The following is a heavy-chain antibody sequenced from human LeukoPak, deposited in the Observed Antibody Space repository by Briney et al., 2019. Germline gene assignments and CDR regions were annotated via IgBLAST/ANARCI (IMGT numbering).Heavy chain of an antibody. CDR2: IIPILGIA. V-gene: IGHV1-69*02. Sequence: GASVKVSCKASGGTFSSYTISWVRQAPGQGLEWMGRIIPILGIANYAQKFQGRVTITADKSTSTAYMELSSLRSEDTAVYYCARPYCSSTSCYRGWFDPWGQGTLVTVSS. CDR3: ARPYCSSTSCYRGWFDP. D-gene: IGHD2-2*02. J-gene: IGHJ5*02. CDR1: GGTFSSYT.